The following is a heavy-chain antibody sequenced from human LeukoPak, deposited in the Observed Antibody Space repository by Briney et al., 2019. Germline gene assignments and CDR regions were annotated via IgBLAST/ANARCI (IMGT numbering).Heavy chain of an antibody. V-gene: IGHV4-59*06. CDR1: GGSISNYY. Sequence: PSETLSLTCTVSGGSISNYYWSWIRQHPGKGLEWIGYIYYSGSTYYNPSLKSRVTISVDTSKNQFSLKLSSVTAADTAVYYCAASRYDSSGYYLPPFDYWGQGTLVTVSS. D-gene: IGHD3-22*01. CDR2: IYYSGST. CDR3: AASRYDSSGYYLPPFDY. J-gene: IGHJ4*02.